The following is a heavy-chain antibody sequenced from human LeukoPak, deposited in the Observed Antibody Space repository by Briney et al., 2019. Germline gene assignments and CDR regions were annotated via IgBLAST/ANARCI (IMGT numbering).Heavy chain of an antibody. D-gene: IGHD3-9*01. CDR3: ARGDILAGYPEY. CDR2: INHSGST. CDR1: GGSFSGYY. J-gene: IGHJ4*02. V-gene: IGHV4-34*01. Sequence: SETLSLTCAVYGGSFSGYYWSWIRQPPGKGLEWIGEINHSGSTNYNPSLKSRGTISVDTSKNQFSLKLSSVTAAETAVYYCARGDILAGYPEYWGQRTLVTVSS.